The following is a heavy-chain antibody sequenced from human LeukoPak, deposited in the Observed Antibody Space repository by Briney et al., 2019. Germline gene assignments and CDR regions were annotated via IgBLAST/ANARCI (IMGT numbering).Heavy chain of an antibody. Sequence: GGSLRLSSVPSRFTPSVYYITWVRHTPRGGPGWVAHIKNRSGYRRYADAVKGRFTIPTDNAKNSLYLQMNSLRADDTAVYYCATHASSGWLALDSWGQGTLVTVSS. D-gene: IGHD6-19*01. CDR3: ATHASSGWLALDS. V-gene: IGHV3-11*03. J-gene: IGHJ4*02. CDR1: RFTPSVYY. CDR2: IKNRSGYR.